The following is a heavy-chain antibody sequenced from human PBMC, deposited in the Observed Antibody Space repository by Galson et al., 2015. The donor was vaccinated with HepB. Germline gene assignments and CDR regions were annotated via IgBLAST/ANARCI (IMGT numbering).Heavy chain of an antibody. CDR1: GGTFSTYA. D-gene: IGHD4-23*01. CDR2: IIPVVGTT. J-gene: IGHJ4*02. Sequence: SVKVSCKASGGTFSTYAISWVRQAPGQGLQWMGGIIPVVGTTNYAHRFQGRVTITADESASTAYMELSSLRSEDTAVYYYAGDPSGYGGNAPFDHWGQGTLVTVSS. V-gene: IGHV1-69*13. CDR3: AGDPSGYGGNAPFDH.